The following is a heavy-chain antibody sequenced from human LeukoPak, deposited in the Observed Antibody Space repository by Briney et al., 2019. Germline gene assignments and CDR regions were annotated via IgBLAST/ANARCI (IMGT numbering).Heavy chain of an antibody. Sequence: PGGSLRLSCAASGFIFSTYWMSWVRQAPGKGLEWVANIKEDGSESHYVDSVKGRFTISRDNAKNSLYLQMNSLRAEDTAMYFCAKAGLLWFGESWMDVWGQGTTVTVPS. D-gene: IGHD3-10*01. CDR1: GFIFSTYW. CDR2: IKEDGSES. J-gene: IGHJ6*02. CDR3: AKAGLLWFGESWMDV. V-gene: IGHV3-7*01.